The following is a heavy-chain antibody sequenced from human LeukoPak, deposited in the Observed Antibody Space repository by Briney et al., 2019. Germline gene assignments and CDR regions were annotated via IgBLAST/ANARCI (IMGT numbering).Heavy chain of an antibody. CDR1: GFTFSRYA. Sequence: GRSLRLSCATSGFTFSRYAMHWVSQAPGKGLEWVAGISYDGNNPYYADSVKGRFTISRDNSKNTLYLQMNSLRAEDTAVYYCARRYCSSASCFTYVDYWGQGTLGTVSS. CDR3: ARRYCSSASCFTYVDY. D-gene: IGHD2-2*02. CDR2: ISYDGNNP. V-gene: IGHV3-30-3*01. J-gene: IGHJ4*02.